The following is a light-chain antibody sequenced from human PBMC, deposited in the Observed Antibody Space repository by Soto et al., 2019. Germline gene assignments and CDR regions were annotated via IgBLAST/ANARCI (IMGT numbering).Light chain of an antibody. CDR2: GAS. J-gene: IGKJ4*01. CDR3: QQYTNWPRHLT. CDR1: QSVSSN. V-gene: IGKV3-15*01. Sequence: EIVMTQSPATLSVSPGERATLSCRASQSVSSNLAWYQQKPGQAPRLLIYGASTRATGIPARFSGSGSGTEFTLTISSLQSEDFAVYYCQQYTNWPRHLTFGGGTKVEIK.